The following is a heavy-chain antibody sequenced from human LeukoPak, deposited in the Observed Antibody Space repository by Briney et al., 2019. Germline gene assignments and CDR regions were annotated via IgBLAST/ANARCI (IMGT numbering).Heavy chain of an antibody. J-gene: IGHJ5*02. CDR1: GGTFSSYA. CDR3: ASNPDGRDWFDP. D-gene: IGHD1-26*01. CDR2: IIPILGIA. V-gene: IGHV1-69*04. Sequence: SVKVSCKASGGTFSSYAISWVRQAPGQGLEWMGRIIPILGIANYAQKFQGRVTITADKSTSTAYMELSSLRSEDTAVYHCASNPDGRDWFDPWGQGTLVTVSS.